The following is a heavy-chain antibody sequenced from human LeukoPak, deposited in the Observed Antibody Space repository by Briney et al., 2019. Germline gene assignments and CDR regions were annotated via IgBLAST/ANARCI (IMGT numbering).Heavy chain of an antibody. D-gene: IGHD4-17*01. V-gene: IGHV3-21*01. CDR2: ISSGSGYI. J-gene: IGHJ4*02. Sequence: GGSLRLSCAASGFTFSTYSMNWVRQAPGKGLEWVSSISSGSGYIYYADSVKGRFTVSRDNAKNSLYLQMNSLRAEDTAVYYCARDDYGDYVPADYWGQGTLVTVSS. CDR3: ARDDYGDYVPADY. CDR1: GFTFSTYS.